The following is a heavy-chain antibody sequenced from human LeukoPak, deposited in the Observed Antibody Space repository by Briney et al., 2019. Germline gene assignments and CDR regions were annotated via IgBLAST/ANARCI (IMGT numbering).Heavy chain of an antibody. V-gene: IGHV3-23*01. CDR1: GLTLSNYA. D-gene: IGHD4-17*01. Sequence: GGSLRVSCAASGLTLSNYAMNWVRQASGKGLEWVSGITDSGRKTYYADSVKGRFSISRDNSKNTVYLQMSDLRAEDTAVYYCAKITKATTPNYWGQGTLVTVSS. CDR3: AKITKATTPNY. J-gene: IGHJ4*02. CDR2: ITDSGRKT.